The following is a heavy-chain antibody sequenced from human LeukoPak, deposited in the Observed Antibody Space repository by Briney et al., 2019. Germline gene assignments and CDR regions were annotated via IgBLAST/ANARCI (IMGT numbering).Heavy chain of an antibody. CDR3: ARGDSSSWYWGAFDI. J-gene: IGHJ3*02. D-gene: IGHD6-13*01. CDR2: IYYSGST. V-gene: IGHV4-59*01. Sequence: SETLSLTCTVSGGSISSYYWSWIRQPPGKGLEWIGYIYYSGSTNYNPSLKSRVTISVDTSKNQFSLKLSSVTAADTAVYYCARGDSSSWYWGAFDIWGQGTMVTVSS. CDR1: GGSISSYY.